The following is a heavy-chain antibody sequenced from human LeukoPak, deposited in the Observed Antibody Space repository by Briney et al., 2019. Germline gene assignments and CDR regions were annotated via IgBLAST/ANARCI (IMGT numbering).Heavy chain of an antibody. CDR2: IYYSGST. V-gene: IGHV4-59*12. Sequence: SETLSLTCTVSGGSISSYYWSWIRQPPGKGLEWIGYIYYSGSTNYNPSLKSRVTISVDTSKNQFSLKLSSVTAADTAVYYCARRIKVPALDAFDIWGQGTMVTVSS. D-gene: IGHD2-2*01. J-gene: IGHJ3*02. CDR1: GGSISSYY. CDR3: ARRIKVPALDAFDI.